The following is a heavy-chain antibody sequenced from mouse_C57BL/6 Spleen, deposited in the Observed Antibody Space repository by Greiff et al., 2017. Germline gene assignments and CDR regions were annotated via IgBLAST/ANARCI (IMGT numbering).Heavy chain of an antibody. Sequence: EVQRVASGGGLVTPGGSLKLSCAASGFTFSDYGMHWVRQAPEKGLEWVAYISSGSSTIYYADTVKGRFTISRDNAKNTLFLQMTSLRSGDTAMYYCARPYAHWYFDVWGTGTTVTVSS. D-gene: IGHD6-5*01. V-gene: IGHV5-17*01. CDR1: GFTFSDYG. CDR2: ISSGSSTI. J-gene: IGHJ1*03. CDR3: ARPYAHWYFDV.